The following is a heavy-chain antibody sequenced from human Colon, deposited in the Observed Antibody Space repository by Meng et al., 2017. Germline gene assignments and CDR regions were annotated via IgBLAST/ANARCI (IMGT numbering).Heavy chain of an antibody. D-gene: IGHD1-1*01. J-gene: IGHJ5*02. Sequence: GESLKISCAASGFSLSRYWMSWVRQAPGKGLEWVANVRQDGAEKHYVDSLKGRFTVSRDNDKNSIYLQMNSLTVDNTAQYYCAIDGGTYWFDPWGPGNLVNGSS. CDR2: VRQDGAEK. V-gene: IGHV3-7*01. CDR3: AIDGGTYWFDP. CDR1: GFSLSRYW.